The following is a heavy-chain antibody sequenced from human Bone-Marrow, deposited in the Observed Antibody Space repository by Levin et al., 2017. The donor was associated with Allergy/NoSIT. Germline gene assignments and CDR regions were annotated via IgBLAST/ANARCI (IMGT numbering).Heavy chain of an antibody. D-gene: IGHD4-17*01. CDR1: GGAITTTNVY. Sequence: SETLSLNCTVSGGAITTTNVYWAWIRQPPGTGLEWIGRIYYSGPTSYNPSLKSRVTMSVDTSRNQFSLKLTSVSAADTAVYYCAKRGYGDYGWFDPWGQGILVTVSS. J-gene: IGHJ5*02. CDR3: AKRGYGDYGWFDP. V-gene: IGHV4-39*07. CDR2: IYYSGPT.